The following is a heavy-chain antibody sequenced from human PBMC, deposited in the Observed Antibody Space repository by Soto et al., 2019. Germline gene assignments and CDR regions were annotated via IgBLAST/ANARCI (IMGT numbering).Heavy chain of an antibody. Sequence: SETLSLTCSVSGGSISSYYWSWIRQPPGKGLEWIGFTYYTGSTNYNPSLKSRVTISVDTSKNQFSLKLSSVTAVDTAVYYCARKNGVLDAFDIWGQGTMVTVSS. D-gene: IGHD4-17*01. CDR3: ARKNGVLDAFDI. CDR1: GGSISSYY. CDR2: TYYTGST. V-gene: IGHV4-59*12. J-gene: IGHJ3*02.